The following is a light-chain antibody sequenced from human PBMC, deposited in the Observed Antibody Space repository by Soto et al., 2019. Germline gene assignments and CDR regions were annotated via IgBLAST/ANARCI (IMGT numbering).Light chain of an antibody. CDR2: WAS. V-gene: IGKV4-1*01. Sequence: DIVMTQSPDSLALSLGERATINCKSSRSVFASSFNKYHIAWYQHKPGQPPRLLVYWASSRESGVPDRFSASGSGTDFTLTVNGLQAEDVATYYCQPYYDLPTFGQGTKVEIK. CDR1: RSVFASSFNKYH. CDR3: QPYYDLPT. J-gene: IGKJ1*01.